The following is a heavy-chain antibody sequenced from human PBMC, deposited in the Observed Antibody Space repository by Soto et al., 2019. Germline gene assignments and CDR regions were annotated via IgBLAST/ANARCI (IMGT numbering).Heavy chain of an antibody. Sequence: PGESLKISCKGSGYSFTSYWIGWVRQMPGKGLEWMGIIYPGDSDTRYSLSFQGQVTISADKSISTAYLQWSSLKASDTAMYYCARPSYTAVAGILHYYYYYGMEVWGPGTTVTVSS. CDR2: IYPGDSDT. D-gene: IGHD6-19*01. CDR3: ARPSYTAVAGILHYYYYYGMEV. V-gene: IGHV5-51*01. J-gene: IGHJ6*02. CDR1: GYSFTSYW.